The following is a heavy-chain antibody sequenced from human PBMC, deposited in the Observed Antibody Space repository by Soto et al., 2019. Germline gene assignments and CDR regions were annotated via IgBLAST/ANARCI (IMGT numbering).Heavy chain of an antibody. D-gene: IGHD6-19*01. CDR1: GYTFTSYG. Sequence: ASVKVSCKPSGYTFTSYGIIWVRQAPGQGLEWMGWIRAYNGYTNYAQKFQGRVSMTTDTSTSTAYMELRSLISDDTAVYYCARASDGYRSGWYVGYFDYWGQGTLVTVSS. J-gene: IGHJ4*02. V-gene: IGHV1-18*04. CDR3: ARASDGYRSGWYVGYFDY. CDR2: IRAYNGYT.